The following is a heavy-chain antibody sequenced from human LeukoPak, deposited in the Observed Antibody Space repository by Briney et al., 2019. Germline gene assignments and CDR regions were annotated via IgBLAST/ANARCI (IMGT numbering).Heavy chain of an antibody. CDR1: GFTFSSSW. Sequence: GGSLRLSCVVSGFTFSSSWMSWVRQAPGKGLEWVANIKQDGNEKYYVDSVKGRFTISRDNAKNSLYLQMNSLRAEDTAVYYCARGSTGAWGQGTTVTVSS. CDR3: ARGSTGA. J-gene: IGHJ6*02. V-gene: IGHV3-7*05. CDR2: IKQDGNEK.